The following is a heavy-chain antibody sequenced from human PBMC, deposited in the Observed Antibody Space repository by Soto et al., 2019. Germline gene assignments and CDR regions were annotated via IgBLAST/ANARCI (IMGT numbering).Heavy chain of an antibody. V-gene: IGHV1-8*01. CDR2: MNPNSGNT. CDR1: GYTFTSYD. Sequence: ASGKVSCNASGYTFTSYDINWVRQATGQGLEWMGWMNPNSGNTGYAQKFQGRVTMTRNTSISTAYMELSSLRSEDTAVYYCARGPYSSSWYQVNWFDPWGQGTMVTVSS. J-gene: IGHJ5*02. D-gene: IGHD6-13*01. CDR3: ARGPYSSSWYQVNWFDP.